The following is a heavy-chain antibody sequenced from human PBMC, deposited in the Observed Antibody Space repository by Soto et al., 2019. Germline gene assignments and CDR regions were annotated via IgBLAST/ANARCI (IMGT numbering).Heavy chain of an antibody. CDR1: GYSFTSYW. CDR3: ATHRYGSGSYYNPYYYGMDV. D-gene: IGHD3-10*01. CDR2: IYPGDSDT. J-gene: IGHJ6*02. Sequence: PGESLKISCKGSGYSFTSYWIGWVRQMPGKGLEWMGIIYPGDSDTRYSPSFQGQVTISADKSISTAYLQWSSLKASDTAMYYCATHRYGSGSYYNPYYYGMDVWGQGTTVTV. V-gene: IGHV5-51*01.